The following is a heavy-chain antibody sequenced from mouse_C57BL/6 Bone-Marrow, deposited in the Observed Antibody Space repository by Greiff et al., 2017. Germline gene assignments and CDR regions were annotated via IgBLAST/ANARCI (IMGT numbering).Heavy chain of an antibody. CDR3: ARHYYGSSYGWYFDV. Sequence: VQLQQSGPELVKPGASVKISCKASGYSFTGYYMHWVKQSHGNILDWIGYIYPYNGVSSYNQKFKGKATLTVYKSSSTAYMELRSLTSEDSAVYYCARHYYGSSYGWYFDVWGTGTTVTVSS. CDR2: IYPYNGVS. D-gene: IGHD1-1*01. J-gene: IGHJ1*03. V-gene: IGHV1-31*01. CDR1: GYSFTGYY.